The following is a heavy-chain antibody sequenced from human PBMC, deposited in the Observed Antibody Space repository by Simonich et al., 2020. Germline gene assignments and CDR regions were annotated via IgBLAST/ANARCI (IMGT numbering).Heavy chain of an antibody. V-gene: IGHV3-7*01. CDR1: GFTFSSYW. CDR2: IKQDGSEK. Sequence: EVQLVESGGGLVQPGGSLRLSCAASGFTFSSYWVSWVRQAPGKGLEGVANIKQDGSEKYYVDALKGRFTISRDNAKNSLYLQMNSLRAEDTAVYYCARDGLGTAYYYYMDVWGKGTTVTVSS. D-gene: IGHD7-27*01. J-gene: IGHJ6*03. CDR3: ARDGLGTAYYYYMDV.